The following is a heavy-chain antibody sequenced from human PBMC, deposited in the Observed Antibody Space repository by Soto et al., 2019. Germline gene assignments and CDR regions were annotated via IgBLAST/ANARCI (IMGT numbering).Heavy chain of an antibody. J-gene: IGHJ6*03. Sequence: QVQLLQSGSEVKKPGSSVKVSCRASGGSLSSYPVTWVRQAPGQGLEWMGRIIPIVGLTNYAQKFQGRVTITADKSTSTAYMELSSLPSDDTAVYSCASPPGGHAAGGNYMDVWGKGATVIVSS. CDR2: IIPIVGLT. CDR3: ASPPGGHAAGGNYMDV. CDR1: GGSLSSYP. V-gene: IGHV1-69*02. D-gene: IGHD1-26*01.